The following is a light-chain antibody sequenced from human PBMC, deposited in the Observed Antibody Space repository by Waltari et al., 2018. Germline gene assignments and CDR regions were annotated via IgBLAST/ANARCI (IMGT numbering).Light chain of an antibody. CDR3: QVWDSSSDHVI. CDR2: DDT. CDR1: NIGSEN. Sequence: SFFLTRPPSMSVAPGKTARIPCGGTNIGSENVHWYQQKPGQAPVLVIHDDTDRPSGIPERFTGSNSGNTATLTISRVEAGDEADYYCQVWDSSSDHVIFGGGTMLTVL. J-gene: IGLJ2*01. V-gene: IGLV3-21*03.